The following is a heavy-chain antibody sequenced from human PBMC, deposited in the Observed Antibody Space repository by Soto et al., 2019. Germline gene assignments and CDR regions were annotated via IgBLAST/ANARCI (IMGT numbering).Heavy chain of an antibody. CDR2: ISWNSRNI. J-gene: IGHJ6*02. Sequence: PGGSLRLSCAASGFSFEDYGMHWVRQAPGKGLEWVSSISWNSRNIAYADSVKGRFTASRDNAKNSLYLQMNSLRPEDTALYYCAKDIARYQLVLITEGMDVWGQGTTVTVSS. D-gene: IGHD3-10*01. CDR3: AKDIARYQLVLITEGMDV. V-gene: IGHV3-9*01. CDR1: GFSFEDYG.